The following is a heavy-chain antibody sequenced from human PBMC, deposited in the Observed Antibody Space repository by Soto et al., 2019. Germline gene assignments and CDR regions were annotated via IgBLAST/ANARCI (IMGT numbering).Heavy chain of an antibody. CDR1: GFTVSNNY. Sequence: EVQLVESGGGLIQPGGSLRLSCAASGFTVSNNYMTWVRQAPGKGLEWVSIIYARGTTYYADSMKGRFTISRDNSDNTLYLHMNNLRAEDTAMYYCARERDTTGYILRYWGQGTLVTVSS. D-gene: IGHD3-9*01. V-gene: IGHV3-53*01. CDR3: ARERDTTGYILRY. J-gene: IGHJ4*02. CDR2: IYARGTT.